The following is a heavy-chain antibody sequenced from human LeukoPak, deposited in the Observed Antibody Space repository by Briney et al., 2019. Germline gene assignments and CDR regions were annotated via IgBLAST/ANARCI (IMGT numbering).Heavy chain of an antibody. Sequence: SETLSLTCTVSGGSISSSSYYWSWIRQPPGKGLEWIGSIYYSGSTYYNPSLKSRVTISVDTSKNQFSLKLSSVTAADTAVYYCARFPYYYDSSGYYPDYWGQGTLVTVS. CDR2: IYYSGST. J-gene: IGHJ4*02. V-gene: IGHV4-39*01. CDR1: GGSISSSSYY. CDR3: ARFPYYYDSSGYYPDY. D-gene: IGHD3-22*01.